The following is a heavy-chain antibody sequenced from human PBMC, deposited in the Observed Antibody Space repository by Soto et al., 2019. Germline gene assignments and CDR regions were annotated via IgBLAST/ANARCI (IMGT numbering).Heavy chain of an antibody. J-gene: IGHJ6*02. CDR1: GFTFSSYE. CDR2: ISSSGSTI. V-gene: IGHV3-48*03. CDR3: ARFGGYYYGMDV. D-gene: IGHD3-10*01. Sequence: LRLSCAAAGFTFSSYEMNWVRQAPGKGLEWVSHISSSGSTIYYADSVKGRFTISRDNAKNSLYLQMNSLRAEDTAVYYCARFGGYYYGMDVWGQGTTVTVSS.